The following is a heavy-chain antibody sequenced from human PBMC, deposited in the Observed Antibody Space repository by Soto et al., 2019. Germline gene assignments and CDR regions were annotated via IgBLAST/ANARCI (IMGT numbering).Heavy chain of an antibody. Sequence: SDTVSVKCIDSGGSSTSSSNYWGWIRQPPGKGLEWIGGIYYSGRSYYNPSLKSRVTMSVDTSKNQFSLTLNSVTAADAAVYYCARQRTTVVTQAYFDHWGQGTLVTVSS. J-gene: IGHJ4*02. CDR1: GGSSTSSSNY. CDR2: IYYSGRS. CDR3: ARQRTTVVTQAYFDH. V-gene: IGHV4-39*01. D-gene: IGHD4-17*01.